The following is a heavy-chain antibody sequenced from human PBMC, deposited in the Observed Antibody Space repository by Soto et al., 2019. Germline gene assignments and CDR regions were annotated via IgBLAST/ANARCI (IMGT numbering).Heavy chain of an antibody. Sequence: SVKVSCKASGGTFSTYTITWVRQAPGQGLEWMGRIIPIIGIINYAQKFQGRVTISADKFTGTAYMELTRLRSDDTAVYYCAGDPDSHYNDSHASSYPWGQGTLVTVSS. D-gene: IGHD3-22*01. J-gene: IGHJ5*02. CDR2: IIPIIGII. CDR1: GGTFSTYT. CDR3: AGDPDSHYNDSHASSYP. V-gene: IGHV1-69*04.